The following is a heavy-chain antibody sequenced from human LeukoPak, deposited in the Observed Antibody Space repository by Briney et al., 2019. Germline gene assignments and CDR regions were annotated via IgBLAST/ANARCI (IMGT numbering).Heavy chain of an antibody. J-gene: IGHJ4*02. D-gene: IGHD4-23*01. CDR1: GFTFSSYA. V-gene: IGHV3-23*01. CDR2: ISGSGGST. CDR3: AKVPLATVVTPAYYFDY. Sequence: EGSLKLSCAASGFTFSSYAMSWVRQAPGKGLEWVSAISGSGGSTYYADSVKGRFTISRDNSKNTLYLQMNSLRAEDTAVYYCAKVPLATVVTPAYYFDYWGQGTLVTVSS.